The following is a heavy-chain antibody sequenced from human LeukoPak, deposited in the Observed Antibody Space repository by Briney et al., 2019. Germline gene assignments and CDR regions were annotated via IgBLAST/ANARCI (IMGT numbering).Heavy chain of an antibody. Sequence: PGGSLRLSCAASGFTFSSYGMHWVRQAPGKGLEWVAVVSYDGGVKYYADSVMGRFTISRDNSKSTLYLQMNSLRAEDTAVYYCARDTPVRNYDSTGPFDYWGQGTLVTVSS. V-gene: IGHV3-30*03. D-gene: IGHD3-22*01. CDR2: VSYDGGVK. J-gene: IGHJ4*02. CDR1: GFTFSSYG. CDR3: ARDTPVRNYDSTGPFDY.